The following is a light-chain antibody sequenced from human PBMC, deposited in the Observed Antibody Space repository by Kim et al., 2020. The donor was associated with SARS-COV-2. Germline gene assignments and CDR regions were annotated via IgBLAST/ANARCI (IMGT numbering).Light chain of an antibody. CDR3: QQYNSSPWT. V-gene: IGKV1-5*03. CDR1: QSISSW. J-gene: IGKJ1*01. Sequence: DIQMTQSPSTLSASVGDRVTITCRASQSISSWLAWYQQKPGKAPKLLIYKASSLESGVPSRFSGSGSGTEFTLTISSLQPDDFATYYGQQYNSSPWTLGQRTKVDIK. CDR2: KAS.